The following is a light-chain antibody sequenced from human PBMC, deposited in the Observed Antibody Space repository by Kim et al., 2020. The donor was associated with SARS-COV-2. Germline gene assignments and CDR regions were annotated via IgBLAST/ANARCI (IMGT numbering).Light chain of an antibody. J-gene: IGKJ4*01. CDR1: QSVSSSY. V-gene: IGKV3-20*01. CDR3: QQYGSSPLT. Sequence: EIVLTQSPGTLSLSPGERATLSCRASQSVSSSYLAWYQQNPGQAPRLLIYGTSTRATGIPDRFSGSGSGTDFTLTISRLESEDFAVYYCQQYGSSPLTFGGGTRWISN. CDR2: GTS.